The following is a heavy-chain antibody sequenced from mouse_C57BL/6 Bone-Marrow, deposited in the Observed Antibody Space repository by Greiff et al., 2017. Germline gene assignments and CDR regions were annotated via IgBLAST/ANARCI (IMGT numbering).Heavy chain of an antibody. CDR2: INPDSSTI. CDR3: ARDGNYERDLDY. CDR1: GIDFSRYW. Sequence: EVKLLESGGGLVQPGGSLKLSCAASGIDFSRYWMSWVRRAPGKGLEWIGEINPDSSTINYAPSLKDKFIISRDNAKNTLYLQMSKVRSENTALYYCARDGNYERDLDYWGQGTTLTVSS. V-gene: IGHV4-1*01. J-gene: IGHJ2*01. D-gene: IGHD2-1*01.